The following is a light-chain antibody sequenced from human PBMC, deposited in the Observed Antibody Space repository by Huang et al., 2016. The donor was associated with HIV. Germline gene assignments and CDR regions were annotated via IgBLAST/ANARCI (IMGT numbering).Light chain of an antibody. J-gene: IGKJ4*01. CDR3: QQYLKSPLT. Sequence: EIVLTQSPGTLSLSPRERAALSCRASQNIINDFLAWYQQKSGQPPRLLIYGASSRAIGIPDRFSGSGSGTDFTLTLNRVEAQDSAVYYCQQYLKSPLTFGGGTNVEI. V-gene: IGKV3-20*01. CDR2: GAS. CDR1: QNIINDF.